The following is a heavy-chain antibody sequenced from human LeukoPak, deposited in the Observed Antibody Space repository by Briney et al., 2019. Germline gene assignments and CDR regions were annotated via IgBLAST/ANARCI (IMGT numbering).Heavy chain of an antibody. CDR3: ARGMDGDYVY. D-gene: IGHD4-17*01. CDR1: GFTFSSYW. V-gene: IGHV3-74*01. CDR2: TNSDGGST. Sequence: GGSLRLSCAASGFTFSSYWMHWVRQAPGKGLVWVSRTNSDGGSTSYADSVKGRFTISRDNAKNTLYLQMNSLRAEDTAVYYCARGMDGDYVYWGQGTLVTVSS. J-gene: IGHJ1*01.